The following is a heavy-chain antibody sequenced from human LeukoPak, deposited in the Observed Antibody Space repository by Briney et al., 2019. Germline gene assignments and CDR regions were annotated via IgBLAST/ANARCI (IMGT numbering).Heavy chain of an antibody. Sequence: PSETLSLTCTVSGGSISSYYWSWIRQPPGKGLEWIGYIYNSGSTNYNPSLKSRVTISVDTSKNQFSLKLSSVTAADTAVYYCARGGNRVLWFGEFHWFDPWGQGTLVTVSS. CDR2: IYNSGST. D-gene: IGHD3-10*01. CDR3: ARGGNRVLWFGEFHWFDP. J-gene: IGHJ5*02. V-gene: IGHV4-59*01. CDR1: GGSISSYY.